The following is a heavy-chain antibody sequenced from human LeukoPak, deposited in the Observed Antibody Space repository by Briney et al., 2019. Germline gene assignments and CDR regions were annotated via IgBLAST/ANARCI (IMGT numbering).Heavy chain of an antibody. CDR3: ARDRTPTYYYDSSGYNAFDI. Sequence: GGSLRLSCAASGFPFSMFGMSWVRQAPGKGLEWVSSISSSSSYIYYADSVKGRFTISRDNAKNSLYLQMNSLRAEDTAVYYCARDRTPTYYYDSSGYNAFDIWGQGTMVTVSS. D-gene: IGHD3-22*01. J-gene: IGHJ3*02. CDR2: ISSSSSYI. V-gene: IGHV3-21*01. CDR1: GFPFSMFG.